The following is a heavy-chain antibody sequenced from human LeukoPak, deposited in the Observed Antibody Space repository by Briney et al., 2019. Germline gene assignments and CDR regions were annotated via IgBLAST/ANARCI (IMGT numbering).Heavy chain of an antibody. V-gene: IGHV3-23*01. CDR3: AKDFAGTAGYGDYYILFDY. J-gene: IGHJ4*02. Sequence: GGSLRLSCAASGFTFSSYGMSWVRQAPGKGLEWVSAISGSGGSTYYADSVKGRFTISRDNSKNTLYLQMNSLRAEDTAVYYCAKDFAGTAGYGDYYILFDYWGQGTLVTVSS. D-gene: IGHD4-17*01. CDR1: GFTFSSYG. CDR2: ISGSGGST.